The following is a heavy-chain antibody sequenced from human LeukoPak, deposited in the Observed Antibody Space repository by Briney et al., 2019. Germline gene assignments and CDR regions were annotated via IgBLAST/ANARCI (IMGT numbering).Heavy chain of an antibody. D-gene: IGHD6-19*01. Sequence: SETLSLTCTVAGGSISSSSYYWGWILQPPGKGLEWIGSIYYSGSTYYNPSLKSRVTISVDTSKNQFSLKLSSVTAADTAVYYCARYGYSSGWYQFDYWGQGTLVTVSS. CDR3: ARYGYSSGWYQFDY. V-gene: IGHV4-39*07. CDR1: GGSISSSSYY. CDR2: IYYSGST. J-gene: IGHJ4*02.